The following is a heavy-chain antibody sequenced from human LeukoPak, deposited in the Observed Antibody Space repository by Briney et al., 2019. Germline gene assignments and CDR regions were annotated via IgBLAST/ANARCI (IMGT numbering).Heavy chain of an antibody. D-gene: IGHD3-10*01. CDR1: GFTFSSYE. J-gene: IGHJ1*01. CDR3: ANHPITEEYFQH. CDR2: ISYDGSNK. V-gene: IGHV3-30*18. Sequence: PGGSLRLSCAASGFTFSSYEMNWVRQAPGKGLEWVAVISYDGSNKYYADSVKGRFTISRDNSKNTLYLQMNSLRAEDTAVYYCANHPITEEYFQHWGQGTLVTVSS.